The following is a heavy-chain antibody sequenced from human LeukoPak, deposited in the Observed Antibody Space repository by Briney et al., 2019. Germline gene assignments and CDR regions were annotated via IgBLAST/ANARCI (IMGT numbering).Heavy chain of an antibody. CDR1: GFQFSNYG. Sequence: GGSLRLSCAASGFQFSNYGMHWVRQAPGKGLEWVAVIWYDGNNKYYADSVKGRFTISRDNSKNTLYLQMNSLRAEDTAVYYCARDRWSSTSYNDYWGQGTLVTVSS. D-gene: IGHD2-2*01. CDR3: ARDRWSSTSYNDY. J-gene: IGHJ4*02. V-gene: IGHV3-33*08. CDR2: IWYDGNNK.